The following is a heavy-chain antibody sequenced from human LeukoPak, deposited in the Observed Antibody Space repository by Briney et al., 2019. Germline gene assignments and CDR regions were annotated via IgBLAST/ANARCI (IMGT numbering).Heavy chain of an antibody. Sequence: GGSLRLSCAASGFTVSSNYMSWVRQAPGKGLEWVSVIYSGGSTYYADSVKGRFTISRDNSKNTLYLQMNSLRAEDTAVYYCARVGWEAIHMDVWGKGTTVTVSS. CDR3: ARVGWEAIHMDV. CDR1: GFTVSSNY. J-gene: IGHJ6*03. D-gene: IGHD1-26*01. V-gene: IGHV3-53*01. CDR2: IYSGGST.